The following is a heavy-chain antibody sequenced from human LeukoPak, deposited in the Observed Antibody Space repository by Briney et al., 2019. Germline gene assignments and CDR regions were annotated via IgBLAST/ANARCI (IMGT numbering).Heavy chain of an antibody. V-gene: IGHV3-48*03. D-gene: IGHD1-26*01. J-gene: IGHJ4*02. CDR2: ISSSGSTI. CDR3: ASGSYSCDY. Sequence: GGSLRLSCAASGFTFRSYNMNWVRQAPGKGLEWVSYISSSGSTIYYADSVKGRFTISRDNAKNSLYLQMNSLRAEDTAVYYCASGSYSCDYWGQGTLVTVSS. CDR1: GFTFRSYN.